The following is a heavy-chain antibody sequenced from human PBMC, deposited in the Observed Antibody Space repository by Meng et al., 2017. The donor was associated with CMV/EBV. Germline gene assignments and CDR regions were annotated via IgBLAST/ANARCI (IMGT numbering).Heavy chain of an antibody. V-gene: IGHV4-39*07. CDR1: GGSISNSDYY. J-gene: IGHJ6*02. CDR2: IYYRGRT. D-gene: IGHD2-15*01. Sequence: GSLRLSCTVSGGSISNSDYYWGWIRQPPGKGLEWIGTIYYRGRTYYSPSLKSRVTISVDTSKNQFSLKLSSVTAADTAVYYCARDAISGGYCSGGSCSYYYGMDVWGQGTTVTV. CDR3: ARDAISGGYCSGGSCSYYYGMDV.